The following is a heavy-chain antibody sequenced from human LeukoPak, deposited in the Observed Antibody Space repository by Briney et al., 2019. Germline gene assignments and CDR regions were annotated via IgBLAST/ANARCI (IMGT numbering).Heavy chain of an antibody. V-gene: IGHV4-59*01. CDR1: GGSISSYY. Sequence: SETLSLTCTVSGGSISSYYLSWIRQPPGKGLEWIGYIYYSGSTNYNPSLKSRVTISVDTSKNQFSLKLSSVTAADTAVYCCARGYSSGWYVNWFDPWGQGTLVTVSS. CDR3: ARGYSSGWYVNWFDP. J-gene: IGHJ5*02. CDR2: IYYSGST. D-gene: IGHD6-19*01.